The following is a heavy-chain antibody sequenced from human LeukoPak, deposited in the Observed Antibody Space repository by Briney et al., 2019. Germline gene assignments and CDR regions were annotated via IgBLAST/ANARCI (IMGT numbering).Heavy chain of an antibody. J-gene: IGHJ4*02. CDR1: GYTFTCYY. Sequence: GASVKVSCKASGYTFTCYYMHWVRQAPGQGREGMGWINPNSGGTNYAQNFQGSVTITRDTSISTAYMELSRLRSDDTAVYYCARVLVGWSGYLYFDYWGQGTLVTVSS. V-gene: IGHV1-2*02. CDR3: ARVLVGWSGYLYFDY. D-gene: IGHD3-3*01. CDR2: INPNSGGT.